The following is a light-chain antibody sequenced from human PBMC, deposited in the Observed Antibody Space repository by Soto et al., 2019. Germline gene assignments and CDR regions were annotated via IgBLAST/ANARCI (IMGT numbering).Light chain of an antibody. J-gene: IGLJ1*01. Sequence: QSALTQPASVSGSPGQSITISCTGTSSDFGGYNYVSWYQHHPGKAPKLMIYDANNRPSGVSTRFSGSKSGTTASLTISGLQAEDEADYYCSSYTSSTTYVFGTGTKLTVL. CDR2: DAN. CDR3: SSYTSSTTYV. CDR1: SSDFGGYNY. V-gene: IGLV2-14*03.